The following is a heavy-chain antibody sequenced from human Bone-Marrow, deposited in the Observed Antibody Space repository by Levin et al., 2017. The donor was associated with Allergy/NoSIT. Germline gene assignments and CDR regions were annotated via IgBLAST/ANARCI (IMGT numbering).Heavy chain of an antibody. V-gene: IGHV1-18*01. D-gene: IGHD6-13*01. J-gene: IGHJ4*02. Sequence: GASVKVSCKASGYIFGNFGVSWVRQAPGQGLEWMGWISAYNGNTDYGQKFQGRLSMTTDPSTSTAYMELRSLRSDDTAVYYCSKSPPVIAAQTWGYWGQGTLVIVSS. CDR1: GYIFGNFG. CDR2: ISAYNGNT. CDR3: SKSPPVIAAQTWGY.